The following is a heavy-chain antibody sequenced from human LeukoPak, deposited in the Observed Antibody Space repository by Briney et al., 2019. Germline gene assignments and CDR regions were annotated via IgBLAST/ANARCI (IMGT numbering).Heavy chain of an antibody. Sequence: PSETLSLTCTVSGASIRSYYWNWIRQSSGKGLEWIGFIYHSGSTNYNPSLRSRVTISVDTSKRQFSLNLRSVTAADTAVYYCARRGMAARSTIGNFDIWGQGTMVTVSS. CDR3: ARRGMAARSTIGNFDI. CDR2: IYHSGST. CDR1: GASIRSYY. D-gene: IGHD5/OR15-5a*01. V-gene: IGHV4-59*08. J-gene: IGHJ3*02.